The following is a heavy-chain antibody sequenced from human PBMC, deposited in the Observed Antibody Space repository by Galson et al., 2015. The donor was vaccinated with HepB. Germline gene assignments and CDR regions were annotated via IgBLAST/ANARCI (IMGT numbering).Heavy chain of an antibody. CDR3: ARLDNSGLDY. CDR1: GFTFSSYS. Sequence: SLRLSCAASGFTFSSYSMNWVRQAPGKGLEWVSSISSSSRYIYYADSVKGRFTISRDNAKNSLYLQMNSLRVEDTAVYYCARLDNSGLDYWGQRTLVTVSS. V-gene: IGHV3-21*01. J-gene: IGHJ4*02. D-gene: IGHD6-25*01. CDR2: ISSSSRYI.